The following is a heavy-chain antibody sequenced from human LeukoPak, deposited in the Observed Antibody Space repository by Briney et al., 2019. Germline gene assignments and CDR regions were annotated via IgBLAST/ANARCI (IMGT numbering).Heavy chain of an antibody. V-gene: IGHV3-30*09. Sequence: PGGSLRLSCAASGFTFSSYAMHWVRQAPGKGLEWVAVISYDGSNKYYADSVKGRFAISRDNGKNSVYLQMNSLRAEDTAVYFCARADSSSSRLDCWGQGTLVTVSS. CDR3: ARADSSSSRLDC. CDR1: GFTFSSYA. CDR2: ISYDGSNK. D-gene: IGHD6-6*01. J-gene: IGHJ4*02.